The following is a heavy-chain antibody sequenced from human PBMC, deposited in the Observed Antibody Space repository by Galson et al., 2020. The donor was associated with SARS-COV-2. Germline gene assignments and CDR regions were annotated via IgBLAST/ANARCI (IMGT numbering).Heavy chain of an antibody. CDR1: GFTFSSYG. D-gene: IGHD6-19*01. V-gene: IGHV3-33*01. Sequence: GGSLRLSCAASGFTFSSYGMHWVRQAPGKGLEWVAVIWYDGSNKYYADSVKGRFTISRDNSKNTLYLQMNSLRAEDTAVYYCARAYIAVAGTGFDYWGQGTLVTVSS. CDR3: ARAYIAVAGTGFDY. J-gene: IGHJ4*02. CDR2: IWYDGSNK.